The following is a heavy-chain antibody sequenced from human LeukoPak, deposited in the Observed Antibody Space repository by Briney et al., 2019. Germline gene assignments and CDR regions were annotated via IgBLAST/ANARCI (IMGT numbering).Heavy chain of an antibody. CDR2: IHYSGNT. V-gene: IGHV4-59*01. J-gene: IGHJ4*02. CDR1: GDSFSSYY. D-gene: IGHD6-13*01. CDR3: ARHQGYASSWYADY. Sequence: SETLSLTCSVSGDSFSSYYWSWIRQPPGKGLEWIGYIHYSGNTNYNPSLKSRVTISAGTSKNQFSLKLNSVTAADTAVYYCARHQGYASSWYADYWGQGALVTVSS.